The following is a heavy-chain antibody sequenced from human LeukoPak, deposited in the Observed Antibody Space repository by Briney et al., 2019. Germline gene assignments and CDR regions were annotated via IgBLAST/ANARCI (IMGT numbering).Heavy chain of an antibody. CDR2: FYYGGST. V-gene: IGHV4-31*03. J-gene: IGHJ4*02. CDR1: GGSISSGAYY. D-gene: IGHD5-24*01. CDR3: ARDLGDGYLANDY. Sequence: SETLSLTCTVSGGSISSGAYYWSWIRPHPGKGLEWIGYFYYGGSTYYNPSLKSRVTISVDTSKNQFSLDLSSVTAADTAVYYCARDLGDGYLANDYWGQGTLVTVLS.